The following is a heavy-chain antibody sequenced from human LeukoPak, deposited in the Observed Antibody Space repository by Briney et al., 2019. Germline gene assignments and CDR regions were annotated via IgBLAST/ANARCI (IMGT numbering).Heavy chain of an antibody. D-gene: IGHD3-22*01. CDR2: ILYDGSNQ. CDR1: GFTFSSYG. J-gene: IGHJ4*02. V-gene: IGHV3-30*03. Sequence: GGSLRLSCAASGFTFSSYGMHWVRQAPGKGLEWVAVILYDGSNQYYADSVKGRFTISRDNSKNTLYLQMNSLRAEDTAVYYCAREGSSGYYPYWGQGILVTVSS. CDR3: AREGSSGYYPY.